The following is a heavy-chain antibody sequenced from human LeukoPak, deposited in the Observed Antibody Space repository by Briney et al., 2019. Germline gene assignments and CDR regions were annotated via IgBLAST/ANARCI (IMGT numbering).Heavy chain of an antibody. V-gene: IGHV1-24*01. J-gene: IGHJ4*02. CDR3: ATPGQGVILSEFDY. D-gene: IGHD3-10*01. CDR2: FDPEDSET. Sequence: ASVKVSCKVSGYTLTELSMHWVRQAPGKGLEWMGGFDPEDSETIYAQKFQGRVTMTEDTSTDTAYMELSSLRSEDTAVYYCATPGQGVILSEFDYWGQGTLVTVSS. CDR1: GYTLTELS.